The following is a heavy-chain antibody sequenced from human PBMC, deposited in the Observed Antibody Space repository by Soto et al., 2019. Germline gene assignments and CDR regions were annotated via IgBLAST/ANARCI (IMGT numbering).Heavy chain of an antibody. CDR2: INHSGST. D-gene: IGHD6-19*01. Sequence: SETLSLTCAVYGGSFSGYYWSWIRQPPGKGLEWIGEINHSGSTNYNPSLKSRVTISVDTSKNQFSLKLSSVTAADTAVYYCARVVHGNGWYGRLYYFDYWGQGTLVTVSS. CDR3: ARVVHGNGWYGRLYYFDY. V-gene: IGHV4-34*01. CDR1: GGSFSGYY. J-gene: IGHJ4*02.